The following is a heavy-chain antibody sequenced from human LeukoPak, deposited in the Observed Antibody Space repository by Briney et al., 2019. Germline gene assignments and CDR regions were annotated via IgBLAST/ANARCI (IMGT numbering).Heavy chain of an antibody. J-gene: IGHJ5*02. D-gene: IGHD2-21*02. Sequence: ASVKVSCKASGYTFTGYYMHWVRQAPGQGLEWMGWINPNSGGTNYAQKFQGRVTITRDMSTSTAYMELSSLRSEDTAVYYCAASGDPRLRFDPWGQGTLVTVSS. CDR2: INPNSGGT. CDR3: AASGDPRLRFDP. CDR1: GYTFTGYY. V-gene: IGHV1-2*02.